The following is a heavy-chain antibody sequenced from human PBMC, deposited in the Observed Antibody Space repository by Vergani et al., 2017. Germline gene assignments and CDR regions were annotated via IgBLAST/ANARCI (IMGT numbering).Heavy chain of an antibody. Sequence: QVQLQESGPGLVKPSQTLSLTCTVSGGSISSGGYYWSWIRQHPGKGLEWIGYIYYSGSTYYNPSLKSRVTMSVDTSKNQFSLKLSSVTAADTAVYYCARSRTYYYDSSGYYYDYNWFDPWGQGTLVTVSS. CDR3: ARSRTYYYDSSGYYYDYNWFDP. CDR2: IYYSGST. V-gene: IGHV4-31*03. CDR1: GGSISSGGYY. D-gene: IGHD3-22*01. J-gene: IGHJ5*02.